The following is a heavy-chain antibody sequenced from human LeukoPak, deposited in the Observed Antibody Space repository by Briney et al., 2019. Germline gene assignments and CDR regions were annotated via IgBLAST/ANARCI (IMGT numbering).Heavy chain of an antibody. D-gene: IGHD6-13*01. CDR3: ARSEQQLVPNWFDP. Sequence: SETLSLTCAVYGGSFSSYYWGWIRQPPGKGLEWIGSIYYSGSTYYNPSLKSRVTISVDTSKNQFSLKLSSVTAADTAVYYCARSEQQLVPNWFDPWGQGTLVTVSS. CDR2: IYYSGST. CDR1: GGSFSSYY. J-gene: IGHJ5*02. V-gene: IGHV4-39*07.